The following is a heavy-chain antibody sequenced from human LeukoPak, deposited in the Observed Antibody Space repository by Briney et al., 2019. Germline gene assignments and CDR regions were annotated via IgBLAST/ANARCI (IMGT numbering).Heavy chain of an antibody. J-gene: IGHJ4*02. CDR1: GGTFSSYA. CDR3: ARGDPYSSSSGYYFDY. V-gene: IGHV1-69*05. D-gene: IGHD6-6*01. Sequence: ASVKVSCKASGGTFSSYAISWVRQAPGQGLEWMGGIIPIFGTANYAQKFQGRVTITTDESTSTAYMELSSLRSEDTAVYYCARGDPYSSSSGYYFDYWGQGTLVTVSS. CDR2: IIPIFGTA.